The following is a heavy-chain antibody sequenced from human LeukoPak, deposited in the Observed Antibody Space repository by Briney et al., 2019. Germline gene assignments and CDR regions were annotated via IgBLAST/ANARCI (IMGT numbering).Heavy chain of an antibody. D-gene: IGHD3-22*01. V-gene: IGHV4-4*07. CDR1: GGSFSGYY. Sequence: SETLSLTCAVYGGSFSGYYWSWIRQPAGKGLEWIGRIYTSGSTNYNPSLKSRVTISEDTSKNQFSLKLSSVTAADTAVYYCARDSTRGIVVAIDATSAFDIWGQGTMVTVSS. CDR3: ARDSTRGIVVAIDATSAFDI. CDR2: IYTSGST. J-gene: IGHJ3*02.